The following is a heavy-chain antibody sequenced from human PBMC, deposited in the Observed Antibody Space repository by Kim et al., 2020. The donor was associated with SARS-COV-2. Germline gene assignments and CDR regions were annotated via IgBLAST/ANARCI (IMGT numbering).Heavy chain of an antibody. J-gene: IGHJ4*02. V-gene: IGHV3-7*01. CDR3: ARDWDGSGKAFDY. CDR2: IRQDGSAK. Sequence: GGSLRLSCAASGFTFSSYWMTWVRQAPGKGLEWVASIRQDGSAKSCVDSVKGRFTISRDNAKNSLFLQMNSLRGEDTAVYYCARDWDGSGKAFDYWGQGTLVTVSS. D-gene: IGHD3-10*01. CDR1: GFTFSSYW.